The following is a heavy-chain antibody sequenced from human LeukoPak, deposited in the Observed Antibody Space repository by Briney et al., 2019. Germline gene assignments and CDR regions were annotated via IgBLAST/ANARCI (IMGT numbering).Heavy chain of an antibody. V-gene: IGHV4-59*01. Sequence: PSETLSLTCTVSGGSMSPFYSSWIRQPPGKGLEWIGYIYYTENTNYNPSLTSRVTISIDPSRNQFSLKLNSVTAADTAVYSFAKKAHVVEYASGLYDYWGQGTLVTVSS. D-gene: IGHD6-19*01. J-gene: IGHJ4*02. CDR3: AKKAHVVEYASGLYDY. CDR2: IYYTENT. CDR1: GGSMSPFY.